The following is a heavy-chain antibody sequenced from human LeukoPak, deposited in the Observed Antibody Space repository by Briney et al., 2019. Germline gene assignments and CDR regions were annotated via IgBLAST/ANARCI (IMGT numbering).Heavy chain of an antibody. CDR3: ARDVDTSNHMSIFDP. CDR1: GFTFSSYD. D-gene: IGHD3-3*02. CDR2: IGTAGDT. Sequence: PGGSLRLSCAASGFTFSSYDMHWVRQTTGKGLEWVSAIGTAGDTYYPGSVKGRFTISRENAKNSLYLQMNSLRAEDTAVYSCARDVDTSNHMSIFDPWGQGTLVTVSS. J-gene: IGHJ5*02. V-gene: IGHV3-13*01.